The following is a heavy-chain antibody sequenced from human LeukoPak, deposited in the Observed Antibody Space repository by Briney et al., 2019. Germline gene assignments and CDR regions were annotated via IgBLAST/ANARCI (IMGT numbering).Heavy chain of an antibody. CDR1: EFTFSSYA. CDR3: VRGHSSSSNYFDY. Sequence: GGSLRLSCSASEFTFSSYAMRWVRQAPGKGLEYVSGISGNGGSTNYGDSVKGRFTISRDNSKNTLYLQMSSLRAEDTAVYYCVRGHSSSSNYFDYWGQGSLVTVSS. V-gene: IGHV3-64D*09. CDR2: ISGNGGST. J-gene: IGHJ4*02. D-gene: IGHD6-6*01.